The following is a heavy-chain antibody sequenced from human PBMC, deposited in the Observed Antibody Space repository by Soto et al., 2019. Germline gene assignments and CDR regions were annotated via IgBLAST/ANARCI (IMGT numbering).Heavy chain of an antibody. V-gene: IGHV3-21*01. Sequence: EVQLVESGGGLVKPGDSLRLSCAASGFTFGSFNMNWVRQAPGKGLEWVSSISSSSNYIYYSDSVKGRFTISRDSAKNSLYLQRNSLGAEDTALYFCVRGKFGLRLGDDRGYYFDNWGQGTLVTVSS. CDR3: VRGKFGLRLGDDRGYYFDN. J-gene: IGHJ4*02. CDR2: ISSSSNYI. D-gene: IGHD3-16*01. CDR1: GFTFGSFN.